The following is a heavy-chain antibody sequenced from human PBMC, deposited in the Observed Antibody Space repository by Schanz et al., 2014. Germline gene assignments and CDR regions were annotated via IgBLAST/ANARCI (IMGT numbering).Heavy chain of an antibody. CDR2: IDRDGSRT. V-gene: IGHV3-74*01. Sequence: EVQLVESGGGLVQPGGSLRLSCAASTFTFSSYWMHWVRQAPGKVLVWVSRIDRDGSRTNYADSVKGRFTISRDNAKSTVYLQMNSLGVEDMAVYYCARGGYSYGSGYYAMDVWGQGTAVTVSS. CDR1: TFTFSSYW. CDR3: ARGGYSYGSGYYAMDV. J-gene: IGHJ6*02. D-gene: IGHD5-18*01.